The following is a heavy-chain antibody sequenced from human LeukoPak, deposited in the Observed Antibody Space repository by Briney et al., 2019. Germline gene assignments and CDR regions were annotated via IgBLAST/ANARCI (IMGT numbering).Heavy chain of an antibody. CDR1: GFSLSANGVG. D-gene: IGHD6-6*01. V-gene: IGHV2-5*01. CDR2: IYWNDIK. CDR3: ALMHSTSPIDY. J-gene: IGHJ4*02. Sequence: SGPTLVNPTQTLTLTCTVSGFSLSANGVGVGWIRQPPGKAREWIAVIYWNDIKRHSPSLKSRLTITKDTSKNQVVLTMTNMDPVDTATYYCALMHSTSPIDYWGQGTLVTVSS.